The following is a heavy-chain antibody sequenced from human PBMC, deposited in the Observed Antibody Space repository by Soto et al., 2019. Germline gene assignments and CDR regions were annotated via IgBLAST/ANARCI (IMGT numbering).Heavy chain of an antibody. D-gene: IGHD2-15*01. Sequence: GGSLRLSCAASGFTFSSYAMHWVRQAPGKGLEWVAVISYDGSNKYYADSVKGRFTISRDNSKNTLYLQMNSLRAEDTAVYYCARGRGYCSGGSCYPGSFDPWGQGTLVTVSS. CDR3: ARGRGYCSGGSCYPGSFDP. V-gene: IGHV3-30-3*01. CDR2: ISYDGSNK. J-gene: IGHJ5*02. CDR1: GFTFSSYA.